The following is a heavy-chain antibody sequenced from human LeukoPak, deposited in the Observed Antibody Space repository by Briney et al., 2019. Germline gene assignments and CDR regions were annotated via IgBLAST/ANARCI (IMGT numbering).Heavy chain of an antibody. Sequence: PGTSLRLSCAVSGFTFSTYAMHWVRQAPGKGLEWVSAISGSGGSTYYADSVKGRFTISRDNSKNTLYLQMNSLRAEDTAVYYCAKDLYYYGSGSYYPSDPWFDPWGQGTLVTVSS. CDR2: ISGSGGST. D-gene: IGHD3-10*01. CDR1: GFTFSTYA. V-gene: IGHV3-23*01. CDR3: AKDLYYYGSGSYYPSDPWFDP. J-gene: IGHJ5*02.